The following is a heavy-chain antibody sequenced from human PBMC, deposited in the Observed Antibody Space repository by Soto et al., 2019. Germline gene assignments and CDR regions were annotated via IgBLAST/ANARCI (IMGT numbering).Heavy chain of an antibody. V-gene: IGHV3-21*01. Sequence: GGPLRLSCAASGFTFSAYSMNWVRQAPGKGLEWVSSITSGRTYIYYADSVKGRFTISRDNAKKSLYLQMNSLGVEDTAVYYCARGSSEAEFDYWGQGTLVTVSS. D-gene: IGHD2-15*01. CDR3: ARGSSEAEFDY. CDR2: ITSGRTYI. J-gene: IGHJ4*02. CDR1: GFTFSAYS.